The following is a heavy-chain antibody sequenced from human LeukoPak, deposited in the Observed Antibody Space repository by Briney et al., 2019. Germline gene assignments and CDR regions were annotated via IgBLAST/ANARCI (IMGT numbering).Heavy chain of an antibody. Sequence: PSQSLSLTCTVSGASISSYYWSWVRQPPGKGLEWIGYIYYSGSTNYDPSLKSRVTISVDTSKNPFSLKLSSVTAADTAVYYCARGKDYVPPYYFDYWGQGTLVTVSS. CDR1: GASISSYY. CDR3: ARGKDYVPPYYFDY. D-gene: IGHD4-17*01. J-gene: IGHJ4*02. V-gene: IGHV4-59*01. CDR2: IYYSGST.